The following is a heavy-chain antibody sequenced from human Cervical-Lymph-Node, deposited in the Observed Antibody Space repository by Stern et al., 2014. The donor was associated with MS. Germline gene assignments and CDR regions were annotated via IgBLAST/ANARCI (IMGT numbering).Heavy chain of an antibody. CDR1: GFTFSDYY. V-gene: IGHV3-11*06. Sequence: QVQLMQSGGALVKPGGSLRLSCAASGFTFSDYYMTWIRQAPGKGLEWVSYISDSSSSTNYADSVKGRFTISRDNAKNSLYLQMNSLRAEDTAVYYCGRSASEIDYWGQGTRVTVSS. J-gene: IGHJ4*02. D-gene: IGHD2-2*01. CDR2: ISDSSSST. CDR3: GRSASEIDY.